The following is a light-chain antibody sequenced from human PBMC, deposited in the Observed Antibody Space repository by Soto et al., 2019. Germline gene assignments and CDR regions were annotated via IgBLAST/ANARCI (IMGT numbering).Light chain of an antibody. CDR2: GVT. Sequence: QSALTQPASVSGSPRQSITISCTGTSSDVGGYNYVSWYQQHPGKAPKLMIYGVTNRPSGVSNRFSGSKSGNTASLTISGLQAEDEADYYCSSYTSSSTPLVFGGGTKLTVL. CDR1: SSDVGGYNY. J-gene: IGLJ3*02. V-gene: IGLV2-14*01. CDR3: SSYTSSSTPLV.